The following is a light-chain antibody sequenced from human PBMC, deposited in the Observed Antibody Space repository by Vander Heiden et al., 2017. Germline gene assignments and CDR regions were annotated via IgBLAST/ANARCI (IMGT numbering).Light chain of an antibody. CDR1: NIENKA. Sequence: SYVLTQPPSVSVAPGKPASITCGGSNIENKAVHWYQQQPGQAPMLVGDDDGGRASGTPERFSGSNSGNTATLTISSVEAGDEADYYCQVWDSNGDRVIFGGGTKLTVL. J-gene: IGLJ2*01. V-gene: IGLV3-21*03. CDR2: DDG. CDR3: QVWDSNGDRVI.